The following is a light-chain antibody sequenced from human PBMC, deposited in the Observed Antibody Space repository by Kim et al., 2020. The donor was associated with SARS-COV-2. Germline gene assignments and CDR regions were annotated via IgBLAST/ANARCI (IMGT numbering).Light chain of an antibody. CDR2: GAS. V-gene: IGKV3-20*01. CDR3: QQYGTSPYT. CDR1: QSVSSSY. Sequence: LSPGARATLSCRAIQSVSSSYLAWYQQKPGQAPRLLIYGASNRATGIPDRFSGSGSGTDFTLTISRLEPEDFAADCCQQYGTSPYTFGQGTKLEI. J-gene: IGKJ2*01.